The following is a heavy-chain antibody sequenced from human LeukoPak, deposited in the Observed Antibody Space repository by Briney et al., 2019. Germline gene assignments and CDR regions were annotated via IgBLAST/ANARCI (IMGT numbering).Heavy chain of an antibody. Sequence: GESLKISCKGSGYSFTSYWIGWVRQMPGKGLEWMGIIYPGDSDTRYSPSFQGQVTISADKSISTAYLQWNSLKASDTAMYYCARFVGAWSGGSCYSDSWGQGTLVTVSS. CDR3: ARFVGAWSGGSCYSDS. CDR2: IYPGDSDT. V-gene: IGHV5-51*01. J-gene: IGHJ4*02. CDR1: GYSFTSYW. D-gene: IGHD2-15*01.